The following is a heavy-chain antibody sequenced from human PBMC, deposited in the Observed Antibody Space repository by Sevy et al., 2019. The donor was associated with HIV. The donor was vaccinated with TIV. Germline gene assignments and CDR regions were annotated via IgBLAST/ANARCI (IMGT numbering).Heavy chain of an antibody. CDR2: FDPEDGER. D-gene: IGHD3-22*01. J-gene: IGHJ4*02. CDR3: SATREYDYESNGYFDY. Sequence: ASVKVSCKASGHTLTDLSMHWVRQAPGKGFEWIGRFDPEDGERIYAQKFQGRVTMTEDTSTDTAYMELSSLSSEDTAVYYCSATREYDYESNGYFDYWGQGTLVTVSS. CDR1: GHTLTDLS. V-gene: IGHV1-24*01.